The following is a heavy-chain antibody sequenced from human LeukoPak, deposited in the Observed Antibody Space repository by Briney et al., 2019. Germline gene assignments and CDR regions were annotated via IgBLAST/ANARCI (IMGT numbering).Heavy chain of an antibody. J-gene: IGHJ5*02. V-gene: IGHV4-39*01. CDR3: AGHLVADNDDITIFGLVLLSWFDP. CDR2: IDYSGSS. D-gene: IGHD3-3*01. Sequence: PSETLSLTCTVSGGSISSSSDHWGWIRQPPGKGLEWIGSIDYSGSSSYNPSLKSRVTISVDTSKNQFSLRLSSVTAADTAVYYCAGHLVADNDDITIFGLVLLSWFDPWGQGTLVTVSS. CDR1: GGSISSSSDH.